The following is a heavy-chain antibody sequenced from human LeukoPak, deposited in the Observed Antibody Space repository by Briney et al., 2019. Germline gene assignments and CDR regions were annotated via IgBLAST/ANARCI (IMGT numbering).Heavy chain of an antibody. J-gene: IGHJ4*02. Sequence: TGGSLRLSCAASGSTFTSYSMSWVRQAPGKGLEWVSGTSDRGDYTYYADSVKGRFTISRDSSKNTLFLLMNSLRAEDTALYFCARKAQYNGHYPLDYWGQGTLVTVSS. CDR1: GSTFTSYS. V-gene: IGHV3-23*01. CDR3: ARKAQYNGHYPLDY. CDR2: TSDRGDYT. D-gene: IGHD1-7*01.